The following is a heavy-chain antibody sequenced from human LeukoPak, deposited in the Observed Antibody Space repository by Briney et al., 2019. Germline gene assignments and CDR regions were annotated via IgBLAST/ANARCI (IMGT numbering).Heavy chain of an antibody. CDR1: GFTFSNAW. Sequence: PGGSLRLSCAASGFTFSNAWMSWVRQAPGKGLEWVGRIKSKTDGGTTDYAAPVKGRFTISRDDSKNTLYLQMNSLKTEDTAVYYCTTVYGAKTYCGGDCYSYRDYWGQGTLVTVSS. CDR3: TTVYGAKTYCGGDCYSYRDY. CDR2: IKSKTDGGTT. D-gene: IGHD2-21*02. J-gene: IGHJ4*02. V-gene: IGHV3-15*01.